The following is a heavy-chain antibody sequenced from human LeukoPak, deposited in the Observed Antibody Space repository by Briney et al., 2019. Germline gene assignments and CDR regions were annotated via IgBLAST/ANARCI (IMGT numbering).Heavy chain of an antibody. Sequence: PGRSLRLSCAASRFTLSSYGMSGVRQARTKGREWVSAISGSCGTTYYTDALKGRFTISRDNSKNTLYLTMNSVRAEDTAVYYCAKGVSRLTTYMYAFDIWGQGTMVTVSS. CDR2: ISGSCGTT. J-gene: IGHJ3*02. CDR3: AKGVSRLTTYMYAFDI. D-gene: IGHD4-17*01. CDR1: RFTLSSYG. V-gene: IGHV3-23*01.